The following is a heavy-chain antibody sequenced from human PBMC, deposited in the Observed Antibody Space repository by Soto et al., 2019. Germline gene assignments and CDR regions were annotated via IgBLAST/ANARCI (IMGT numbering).Heavy chain of an antibody. CDR1: GFTFSSYA. CDR2: ISYDGSNK. D-gene: IGHD6-13*01. CDR3: ARGAAGLYFDY. Sequence: PGGSLRLSCAASGFTFSSYAMHWVRQAPGKGLEWVAVISYDGSNKYYADSVKGRFTISRDNSKNTLYLQMDSLRAEDTAVYYCARGAAGLYFDYWGQGTLVTVSS. V-gene: IGHV3-30-3*01. J-gene: IGHJ4*02.